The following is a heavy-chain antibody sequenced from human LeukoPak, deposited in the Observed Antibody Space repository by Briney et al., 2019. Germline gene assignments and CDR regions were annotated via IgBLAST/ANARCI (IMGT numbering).Heavy chain of an antibody. CDR1: GFTFSSYS. CDR3: ARDSGACSGGSCLNDASDI. V-gene: IGHV3-21*01. Sequence: GSLRLSCAASGFTFSSYSMNWVRQAPGKGLDWVSFISRSGSYISYADSVKGRFTISRDNAKNSLYLQMNSLRAEDTAVYYCARDSGACSGGSCLNDASDIWCQGTRVLVSS. CDR2: ISRSGSYI. D-gene: IGHD2-15*01. J-gene: IGHJ3*02.